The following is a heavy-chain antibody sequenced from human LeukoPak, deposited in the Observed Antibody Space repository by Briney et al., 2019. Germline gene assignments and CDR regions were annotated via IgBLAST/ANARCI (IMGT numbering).Heavy chain of an antibody. CDR1: GASISPYY. V-gene: IGHV4-59*08. CDR2: IYYSGST. J-gene: IGHJ4*02. Sequence: SETLSLTCTVSGASISPYYWSWIRQPPGKGLEWVGYIYYSGSTNYNLSLKSRVTISVDTSKNQFSLKLSSVTAADTAVYYCARRQTTVVSRHFDFWGQGTLVTVSS. CDR3: ARRQTTVVSRHFDF. D-gene: IGHD4-23*01.